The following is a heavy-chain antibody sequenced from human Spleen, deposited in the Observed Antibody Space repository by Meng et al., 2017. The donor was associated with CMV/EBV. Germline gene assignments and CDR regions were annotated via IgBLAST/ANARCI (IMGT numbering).Heavy chain of an antibody. CDR3: ARGEEPYDSSGYYYG. CDR2: INPNSGGT. Sequence: ASVKVSCKASGYTFTSYYMHWVRQAPGQGLEWMGWINPNSGGTNYAQKFQGRVTMTRDTSISTAYMELSRLRSDDTAVYYCARGEEPYDSSGYYYGWGQGTLVTVSS. D-gene: IGHD3-22*01. CDR1: GYTFTSYY. J-gene: IGHJ4*02. V-gene: IGHV1-2*02.